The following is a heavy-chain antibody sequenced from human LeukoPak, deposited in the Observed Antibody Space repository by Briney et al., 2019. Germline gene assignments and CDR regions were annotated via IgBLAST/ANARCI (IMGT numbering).Heavy chain of an antibody. D-gene: IGHD6-13*01. CDR3: ARGLGYSSGWYRDRFDY. CDR2: INHSGST. J-gene: IGHJ4*02. CDR1: GGSFSGYY. Sequence: SETLSLTCAVYGGSFSGYYWSWIRQPPGKGLEWIGEINHSGSTNYNPSLKSRVTISVDTSKNQFSLKLSSVTAADTAVYYCARGLGYSSGWYRDRFDYWGQGTLVTVSS. V-gene: IGHV4-34*01.